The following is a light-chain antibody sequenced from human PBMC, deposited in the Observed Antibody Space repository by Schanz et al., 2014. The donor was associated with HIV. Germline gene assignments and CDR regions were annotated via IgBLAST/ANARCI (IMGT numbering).Light chain of an antibody. CDR3: SSYAGSNNLVV. V-gene: IGLV2-14*03. Sequence: QSALTQPASVSGSPGQSITISCTGTSSDVGFYKYVSWFQQHPGKAPKLMIYDVSNRPSGVSNRFSGSKSGNTASLTVSGLQDEDEADYYCSSYAGSNNLVVFGGGTKLTVL. CDR1: SSDVGFYKY. CDR2: DVS. J-gene: IGLJ2*01.